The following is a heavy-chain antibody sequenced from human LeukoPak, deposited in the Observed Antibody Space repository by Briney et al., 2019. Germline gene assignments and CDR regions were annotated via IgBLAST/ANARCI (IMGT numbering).Heavy chain of an antibody. CDR2: ISTYNGNT. J-gene: IGHJ4*02. Sequence: ASVKVSCKASGYTFTSYGISWVRQAPGQGLEWMGWISTYNGNTNYAQKLQGRVTMTTDTSTSTAYMELRSLRSDDTAVYYCARDSGLSGGSWPLDYWGQGTLVTVSS. CDR1: GYTFTSYG. CDR3: ARDSGLSGGSWPLDY. D-gene: IGHD2-15*01. V-gene: IGHV1-18*01.